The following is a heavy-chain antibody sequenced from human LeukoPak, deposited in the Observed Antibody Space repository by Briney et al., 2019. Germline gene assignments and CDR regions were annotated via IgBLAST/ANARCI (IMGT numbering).Heavy chain of an antibody. CDR2: IIPIFGTA. Sequence: ASVKVSCKASGGTFSSYAISWVRQAPGQGLEWMGGIIPIFGTANYAQKFQGRVTITTDESTSTAYMELSSLRSEDTAVCYCARDHPPQRYSSSWYEGLGWFDPWGQGTLVTVSS. CDR3: ARDHPPQRYSSSWYEGLGWFDP. J-gene: IGHJ5*02. D-gene: IGHD6-13*01. CDR1: GGTFSSYA. V-gene: IGHV1-69*05.